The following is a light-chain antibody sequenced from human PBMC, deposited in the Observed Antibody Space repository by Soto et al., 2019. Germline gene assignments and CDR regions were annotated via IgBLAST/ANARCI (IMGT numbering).Light chain of an antibody. V-gene: IGLV2-14*01. Sequence: QSALTQPASVSGSPGQSITISCTGTSSDVGGYNYVSWYQQHPGIAPKLLIYGVTNRPSGVSTRFSGSKSANTACLTISGLQAADEADYHCSAYTSASTRLYLFGTGTKLTVL. CDR2: GVT. CDR3: SAYTSASTRLYL. CDR1: SSDVGGYNY. J-gene: IGLJ1*01.